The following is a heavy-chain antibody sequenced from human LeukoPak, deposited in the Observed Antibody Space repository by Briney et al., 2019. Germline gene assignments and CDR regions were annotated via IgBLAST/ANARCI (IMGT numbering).Heavy chain of an antibody. D-gene: IGHD2-21*02. CDR2: ISSSGSTI. CDR1: GFTFSSYE. CDR3: ARGPTATGVYYYYYMDV. J-gene: IGHJ6*03. V-gene: IGHV3-48*03. Sequence: GGSLRLSCAASGFTFSSYEMNWVRQAPGKGLEWVSYISSSGSTIYYADSVKGRFTISRDNAKNSLYLQMNSLRAEDTAVYYCARGPTATGVYYYYYMDVWGKGTTVTISS.